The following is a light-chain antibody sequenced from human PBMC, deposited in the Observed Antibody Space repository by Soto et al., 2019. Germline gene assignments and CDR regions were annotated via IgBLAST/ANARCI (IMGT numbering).Light chain of an antibody. CDR2: AAS. V-gene: IGKV1-27*01. J-gene: IGKJ1*01. Sequence: IRLAASPSSLSASVGDRVTITCRASQGISNYLAWYQQKPGRVPKLLIYAASTLQSGVPSRFSGSGSGTDFTLTISSLQPEDVATYYCQKYNSAPRTFGQGTKVDIK. CDR1: QGISNY. CDR3: QKYNSAPRT.